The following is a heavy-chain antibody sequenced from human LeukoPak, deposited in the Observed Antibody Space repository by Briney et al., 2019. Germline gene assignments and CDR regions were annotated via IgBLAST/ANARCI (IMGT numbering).Heavy chain of an antibody. J-gene: IGHJ4*02. CDR3: AKDMVAAAGPTEHY. CDR1: GFTFSSYA. V-gene: IGHV3-23*01. D-gene: IGHD6-13*01. CDR2: ISGSGGST. Sequence: GGSLRLSCAASGFTFSSYAMSWVRQAPGKGLEWVSAISGSGGSTYYADSVKGRLTISRDNSKNTLYLQMNSLRAEDTAVYYCAKDMVAAAGPTEHYWGQGTLVTVSS.